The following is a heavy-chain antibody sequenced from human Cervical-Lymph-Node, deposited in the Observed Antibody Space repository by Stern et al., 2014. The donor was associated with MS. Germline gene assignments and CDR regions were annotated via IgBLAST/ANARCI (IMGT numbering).Heavy chain of an antibody. J-gene: IGHJ4*02. CDR1: GYTFSGYY. Sequence: VQLVESGAEVKKPGASVKVSCKTSGYTFSGYYMHWVRQAPGQGLEWMGWINPKSGGPNYAQKFQDRVTMTRDTSISTAYMELSSLRSDDTAVYYCARKVEVTGIYGFWGQGTLVTVSS. CDR3: ARKVEVTGIYGF. CDR2: INPKSGGP. V-gene: IGHV1-2*02. D-gene: IGHD2-21*02.